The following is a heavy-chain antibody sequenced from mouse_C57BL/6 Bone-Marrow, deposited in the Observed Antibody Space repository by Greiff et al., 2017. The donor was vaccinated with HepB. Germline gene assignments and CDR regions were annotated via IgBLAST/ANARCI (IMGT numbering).Heavy chain of an antibody. D-gene: IGHD2-3*01. CDR2: INPGSGGT. CDR1: GYAFTNYL. J-gene: IGHJ1*03. CDR3: AREDGYWYFDV. V-gene: IGHV1-54*01. Sequence: VQLQQSGAELVRPGTSVKVSCKASGYAFTNYLIEWVQQRPGQGLEWIGVINPGSGGTNYNEKFKGKATLTADKSSSTAYMQLSSLTSEDSAVYFCAREDGYWYFDVWGTGTTVTVSS.